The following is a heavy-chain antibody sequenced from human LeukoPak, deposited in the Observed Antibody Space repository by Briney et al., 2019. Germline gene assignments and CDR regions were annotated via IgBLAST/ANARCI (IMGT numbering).Heavy chain of an antibody. CDR3: ARDRDDDAFDI. CDR2: ISPNSGGT. Sequence: GASVKVSCKASGYTFTGYYMHWVRQAPGQGLEWMGWISPNSGGTNYAQKFQGRVTMTRDTSISTAYMDLSRLRSDDTAVYYCARDRDDDAFDIWGQGTMVTVSS. CDR1: GYTFTGYY. J-gene: IGHJ3*02. D-gene: IGHD5-24*01. V-gene: IGHV1-2*02.